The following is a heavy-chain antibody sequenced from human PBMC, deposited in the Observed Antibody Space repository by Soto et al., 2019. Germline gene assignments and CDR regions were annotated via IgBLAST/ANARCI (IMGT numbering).Heavy chain of an antibody. V-gene: IGHV1-24*01. Sequence: ASVKVSCKVSGYTLTELSIHWVRQAPGKGLEWMGGLDPEDGETIYAQKFQGRVTMTEDTSTDTAYMELSSLRSEATAVYYCATSAPHTLANYYDSSGPRYWGQGTLVTVSS. D-gene: IGHD3-22*01. J-gene: IGHJ4*02. CDR2: LDPEDGET. CDR1: GYTLTELS. CDR3: ATSAPHTLANYYDSSGPRY.